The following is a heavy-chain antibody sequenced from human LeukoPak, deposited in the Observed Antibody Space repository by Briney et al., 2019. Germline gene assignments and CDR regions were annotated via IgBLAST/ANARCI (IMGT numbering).Heavy chain of an antibody. J-gene: IGHJ4*02. CDR1: GFTLSNYE. CDR3: ARDHSLGAYFDY. CDR2: SSSGANI. Sequence: PGGSLRLSCAASGFTLSNYEMNWVRQAPGKGLEWISSSGANIYYADSVKGRFTISRDNAKNSLYLQMNSLRAEDTAVYYCARDHSLGAYFDYWGQGTLVTVSS. V-gene: IGHV3-48*03. D-gene: IGHD4-11*01.